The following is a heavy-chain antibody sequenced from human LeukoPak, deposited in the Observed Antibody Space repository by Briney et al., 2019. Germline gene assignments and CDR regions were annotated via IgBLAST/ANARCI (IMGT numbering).Heavy chain of an antibody. D-gene: IGHD2-21*01. V-gene: IGHV3-23*01. CDR3: AKSDCGSDGCKLLNY. J-gene: IGHJ4*02. Sequence: GGSLRLSCAASGFAFNNYAMGWVRQPPGKGLEWLSAIDGGGDATKYADSVKGRFTISRDNSKNTLSLQMNSLRVEDTAIYYCAKSDCGSDGCKLLNYWGQGILVTVSS. CDR2: IDGGGDAT. CDR1: GFAFNNYA.